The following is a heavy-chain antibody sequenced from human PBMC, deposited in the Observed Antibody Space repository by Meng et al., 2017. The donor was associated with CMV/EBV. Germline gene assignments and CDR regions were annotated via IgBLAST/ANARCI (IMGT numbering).Heavy chain of an antibody. V-gene: IGHV3-7*01. D-gene: IGHD3-9*01. CDR3: ARASSILTGYYYY. J-gene: IGHJ4*02. CDR1: GFTFSSYW. CDR2: IKQDGSEK. Sequence: GGPLRLSCAASGFTFSSYWMSWVRQAPGKGLEWVANIKQDGSEKYYVDSVKGRFTISRDNAKNSLYLQMNSLRAEDTAVYYCARASSILTGYYYYWGQGTLVTVSS.